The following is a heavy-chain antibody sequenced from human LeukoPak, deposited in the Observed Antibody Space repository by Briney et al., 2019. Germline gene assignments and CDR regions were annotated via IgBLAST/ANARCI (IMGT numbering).Heavy chain of an antibody. CDR3: AKVGYGDYVPYLAKLDY. CDR1: VFTFSRYA. CDR2: ISGSGGST. J-gene: IGHJ4*02. V-gene: IGHV3-23*01. D-gene: IGHD4-17*01. Sequence: GGSLRLSCAASVFTFSRYAMSCVRQAPGKGLGWVSAISGSGGSTYYADSVKGRFTISRDSSKNTLYLQMNSLRAEDTAVYYCAKVGYGDYVPYLAKLDYWGQGTLVTVSS.